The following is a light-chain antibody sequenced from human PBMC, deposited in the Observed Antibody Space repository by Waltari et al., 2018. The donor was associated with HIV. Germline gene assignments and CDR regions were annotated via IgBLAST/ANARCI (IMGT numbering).Light chain of an antibody. CDR3: YQRSDWPRT. Sequence: EIVLTQSPAPLSLSPGERATLSCRASQSVSVYLAWCQQKPVQAPRLLIFDASNRATGIPVRFSGSGSGTDFTLTISSLEPEDFAVYYCYQRSDWPRTFGQGTKVEIK. J-gene: IGKJ1*01. V-gene: IGKV3-11*01. CDR1: QSVSVY. CDR2: DAS.